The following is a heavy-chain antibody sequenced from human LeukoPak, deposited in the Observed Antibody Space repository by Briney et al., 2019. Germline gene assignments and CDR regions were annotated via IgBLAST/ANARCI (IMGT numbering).Heavy chain of an antibody. V-gene: IGHV4-34*01. CDR2: INRSGGT. CDR3: ARARSGSQRWFDP. CDR1: DESLSGYY. Sequence: SETLSLTCSVSDESLSGYYRGWFRQPPGKGLEWIGEINRSGGTNYNPSLMSRVTISVDTSESQFSLKLSSVTAADTAVYYCARARSGSQRWFDPWGQGTLVTVSS. D-gene: IGHD3-3*01. J-gene: IGHJ5*02.